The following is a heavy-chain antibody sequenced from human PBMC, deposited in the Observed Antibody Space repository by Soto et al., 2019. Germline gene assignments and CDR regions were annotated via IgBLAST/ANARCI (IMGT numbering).Heavy chain of an antibody. V-gene: IGHV4-31*03. J-gene: IGHJ6*02. CDR3: ARDSRYYYDSSGYSPIYYGMDV. CDR2: IYYSGST. D-gene: IGHD3-22*01. Sequence: PSEILSLTCTVSGGSISSGGYYWSWIRQHPGKGLEWIGYIYYSGSTYYNPSLKSRVTISVDTSKNQFSLKLSSVTAADTAVYYCARDSRYYYDSSGYSPIYYGMDVWGQGTTVTVSS. CDR1: GGSISSGGYY.